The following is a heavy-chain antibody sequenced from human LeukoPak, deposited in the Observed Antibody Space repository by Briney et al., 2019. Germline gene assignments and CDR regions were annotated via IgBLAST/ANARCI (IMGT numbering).Heavy chain of an antibody. J-gene: IGHJ3*02. Sequence: GSLRLSCAASGFTFSSYLMSWVRQPPGKGLEWIGEINHSGSTNYNPSLKSRVTISVDTSKNQFSLKLSSVTAADTAVYYCARGRGYGGNSRHTNLDIWGQGTMVTVSS. D-gene: IGHD4-23*01. CDR1: GFTFSSYL. CDR3: ARGRGYGGNSRHTNLDI. CDR2: INHSGST. V-gene: IGHV4-34*01.